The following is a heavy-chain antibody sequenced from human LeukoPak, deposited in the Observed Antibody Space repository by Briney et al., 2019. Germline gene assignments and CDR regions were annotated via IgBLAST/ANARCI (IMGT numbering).Heavy chain of an antibody. CDR2: MNPNSGNT. CDR1: GYTFTSYD. Sequence: GASVKVSCKASGYTFTSYDINWVRQATGQGLEWMGWMNPNSGNTGYAQKFQGRVTMTRNTSINTAYMELSSLRSEDTAVYYCARGRGNMTTGSAAFDIWGQGTMVTVS. D-gene: IGHD4-11*01. J-gene: IGHJ3*02. CDR3: ARGRGNMTTGSAAFDI. V-gene: IGHV1-8*01.